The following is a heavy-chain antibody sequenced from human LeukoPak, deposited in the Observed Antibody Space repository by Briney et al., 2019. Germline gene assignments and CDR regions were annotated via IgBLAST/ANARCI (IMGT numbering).Heavy chain of an antibody. CDR3: ARAGQRMGIVVVPAAKRGYFDY. D-gene: IGHD2-2*01. CDR2: IYYLGST. Sequence: SETLSLTCTVSGGSISSSSYYWGWIRQPPGKGLEWIGSIYYLGSTYYNPSLKSRVTISVDTSKNQFSLKLSSVTAADTAVYYCARAGQRMGIVVVPAAKRGYFDYWGQGTLVTVSS. CDR1: GGSISSSSYY. J-gene: IGHJ4*02. V-gene: IGHV4-39*01.